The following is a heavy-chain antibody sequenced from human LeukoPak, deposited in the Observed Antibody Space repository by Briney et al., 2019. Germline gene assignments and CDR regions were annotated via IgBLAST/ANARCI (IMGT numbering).Heavy chain of an antibody. CDR2: INHSGST. J-gene: IGHJ4*02. Sequence: SETLSLTCAVNGGSFSGYYWSWIRQPPGKGLEWIGEINHSGSTNYNPSLKSRVTISVDTSKNQFSLKLSSVTAADTAVYYCARVDYGGNSWLDYWGQGTLVTVSS. V-gene: IGHV4-34*01. CDR3: ARVDYGGNSWLDY. CDR1: GGSFSGYY. D-gene: IGHD4-23*01.